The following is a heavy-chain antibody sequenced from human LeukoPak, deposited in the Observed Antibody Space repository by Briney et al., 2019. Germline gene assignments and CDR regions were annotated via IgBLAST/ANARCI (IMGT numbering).Heavy chain of an antibody. D-gene: IGHD3-22*01. CDR3: ARGDSSGHPAFDY. Sequence: SQTLSLTCTVSGGSISSVNYYWSWIRQPPGKGLEWIGYIYYSGSTYYNPSLKSRVTISVDTSKNQFSLKLTSVTAADTAVYYCARGDSSGHPAFDYWGQGTLVTVSS. V-gene: IGHV4-30-4*01. CDR1: GGSISSVNYY. CDR2: IYYSGST. J-gene: IGHJ4*02.